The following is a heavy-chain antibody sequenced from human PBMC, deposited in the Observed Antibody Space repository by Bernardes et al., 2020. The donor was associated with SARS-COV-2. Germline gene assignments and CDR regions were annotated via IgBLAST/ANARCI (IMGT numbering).Heavy chain of an antibody. J-gene: IGHJ6*02. CDR1: GGSLSGFY. D-gene: IGHD3-10*01. Sequence: SETLSLTCAVYGGSLSGFYWNWIRQPPGKGLEWIGEINYSGSTNYNPSLKSRVTISVDTSKNQFSLKLSSVTAADTAVYYCAKVVGGNDYGSFGMDVWGQGTTVTVSS. V-gene: IGHV4-34*01. CDR2: INYSGST. CDR3: AKVVGGNDYGSFGMDV.